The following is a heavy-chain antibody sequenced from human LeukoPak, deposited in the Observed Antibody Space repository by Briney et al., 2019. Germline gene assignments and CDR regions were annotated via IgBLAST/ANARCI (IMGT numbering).Heavy chain of an antibody. D-gene: IGHD6-13*01. CDR2: IYYSGST. V-gene: IGHV4-59*08. CDR1: GGSISSYY. J-gene: IGHJ4*02. CDR3: ARRTMAAATFDY. Sequence: SETLSLTCTVSGGSISSYYWSWIRQPPGKGLEWIGYIYYSGSTNYNPSLKSRVTISVDTFKNQFSLKLSSVTATDTAVYYCARRTMAAATFDYWGQGTLVTVSS.